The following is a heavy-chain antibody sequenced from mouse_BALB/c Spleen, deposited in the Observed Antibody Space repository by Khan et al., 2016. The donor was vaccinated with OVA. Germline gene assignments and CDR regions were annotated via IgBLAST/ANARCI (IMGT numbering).Heavy chain of an antibody. D-gene: IGHD1-1*01. CDR1: GFTFSTYG. V-gene: IGHV5-6*01. CDR2: VSTGGHYT. Sequence: EVMLVESGGDIVKPGGSLKLSCAASGFTFSTYGMSWVRQTPDKRLEWVATVSTGGHYTYYKDTVKGRFTISRDNAKNTLYLQMSSLRSEDTAMFYCTRLAYYYDSEGFAYWGQGTLVTVSA. J-gene: IGHJ3*01. CDR3: TRLAYYYDSEGFAY.